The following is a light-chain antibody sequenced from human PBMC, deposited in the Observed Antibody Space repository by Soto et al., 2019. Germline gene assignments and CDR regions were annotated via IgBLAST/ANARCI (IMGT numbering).Light chain of an antibody. J-gene: IGKJ5*01. CDR3: QQYGSSPMT. V-gene: IGKV3-20*01. CDR2: GAS. Sequence: IVLTQSPGTLSLSPGERATLSCRASQSVSSSFLAWYQQRPGQAPRLLIYGASSRATGIPARFSGSGSGTDFTLTISRLEPEDFAVYYCQQYGSSPMTFGQGRRLEIK. CDR1: QSVSSSF.